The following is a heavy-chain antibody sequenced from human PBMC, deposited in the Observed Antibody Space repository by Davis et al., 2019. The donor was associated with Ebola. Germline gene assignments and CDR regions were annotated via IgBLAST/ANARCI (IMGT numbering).Heavy chain of an antibody. CDR1: GDSVTSSH. CDR3: ARDVVVVAATDWFDP. D-gene: IGHD2-15*01. Sequence: MPGGSLRLSCTVSGDSVTSSHWNWIRQPPGKGLEWVGSVHSTGTSNFKPSLKGRVTVSLDTSKNQFSLRLTSVTAADTAVYFCARDVVVVAATDWFDPWGQGTLVTVSS. V-gene: IGHV4-59*02. CDR2: VHSTGTS. J-gene: IGHJ5*02.